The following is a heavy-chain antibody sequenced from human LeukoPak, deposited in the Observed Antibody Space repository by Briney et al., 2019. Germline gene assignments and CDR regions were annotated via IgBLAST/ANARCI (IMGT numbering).Heavy chain of an antibody. D-gene: IGHD1-1*01. V-gene: IGHV1-8*01. CDR2: MNPNRGDT. J-gene: IGHJ5*02. CDR3: ARWVEGSWFDP. CDR1: GYTFTSYD. Sequence: ASVKVSCKASGYTFTSYDIHWVRQATGQGLEWMGRMNPNRGDTDYAQKFQGRVIMTRDTSISTAYMELSSLRSEDTAVYYCARWVEGSWFDPWGQGTLVTVSS.